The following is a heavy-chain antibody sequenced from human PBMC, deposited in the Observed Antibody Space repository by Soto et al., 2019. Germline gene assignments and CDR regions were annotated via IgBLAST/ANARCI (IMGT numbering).Heavy chain of an antibody. CDR2: IWYDGSNK. D-gene: IGHD5-12*01. CDR3: ARGAPRYSGYVNYYYYGMDV. CDR1: GFTFCSYG. V-gene: IGHV3-33*01. J-gene: IGHJ6*02. Sequence: GGSLRLSCAASGFTFCSYGMHWVRQAPGKGLERVAVIWYDGSNKYYADSVKGRFTISRDNSKNTLYLQMNSLRAEDTAVYYCARGAPRYSGYVNYYYYGMDVWGQGTTVTVSS.